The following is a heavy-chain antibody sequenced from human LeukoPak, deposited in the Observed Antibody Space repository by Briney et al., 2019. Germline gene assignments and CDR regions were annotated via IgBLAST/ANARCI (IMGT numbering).Heavy chain of an antibody. CDR2: IYYSGST. D-gene: IGHD4-17*01. Sequence: PSETLSLTCTVSGGPISSYYWSWIRQPPGKGLEWIGYIYYSGSTNYNPSLKSRVTISVDTSKNQFSLKLSSVTAADTAVYYCARGRTDYVDAFDIWGQGTMVTVSS. CDR3: ARGRTDYVDAFDI. V-gene: IGHV4-59*01. CDR1: GGPISSYY. J-gene: IGHJ3*02.